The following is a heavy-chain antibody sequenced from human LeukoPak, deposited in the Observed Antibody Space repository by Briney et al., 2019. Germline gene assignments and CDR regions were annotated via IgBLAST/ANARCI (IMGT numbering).Heavy chain of an antibody. CDR3: ARDPLYGMDV. V-gene: IGHV4-59*12. Sequence: SETLSLTCTVSGGSISSYYWSWIRQPPGKGLEWIGYIYYSGSTNYTPSLKSRVTISVDTSKNQFSLKLSSVTAADTAVYYCARDPLYGMDVWGQGTTVTVSS. CDR2: IYYSGST. J-gene: IGHJ6*02. CDR1: GGSISSYY.